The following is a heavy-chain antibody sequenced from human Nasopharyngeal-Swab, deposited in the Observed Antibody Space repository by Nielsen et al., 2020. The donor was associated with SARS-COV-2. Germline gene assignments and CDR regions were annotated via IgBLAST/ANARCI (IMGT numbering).Heavy chain of an antibody. CDR2: ISYDGSNK. J-gene: IGHJ4*02. CDR1: GFTFSSYG. Sequence: GESLKISWAASGFTFSSYGMHWVRQAPGKGLEWVAVISYDGSNKYYADSVKGRFTISRDNSKNTLYLQMNSLRAEDTAVYYCAKEGGGSGIDYWGQGTLVTVSS. V-gene: IGHV3-30*18. CDR3: AKEGGGSGIDY. D-gene: IGHD3-10*01.